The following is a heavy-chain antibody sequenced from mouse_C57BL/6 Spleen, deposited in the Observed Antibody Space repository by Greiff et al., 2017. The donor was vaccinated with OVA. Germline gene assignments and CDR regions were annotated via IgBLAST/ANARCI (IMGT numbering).Heavy chain of an antibody. Sequence: EVKLVESGGGLVKPGGSLKLSCAASGFTFSDSGMHWVRQAPEQGLEWVAYISSGSSTIYYADTVKGRFPISRDNAKNTLFLQMTSLRSEDTAMYYCARWLRMSSSLFDYWGQGTTLTVSS. CDR1: GFTFSDSG. V-gene: IGHV5-17*01. CDR3: ARWLRMSSSLFDY. D-gene: IGHD1-1*01. CDR2: ISSGSSTI. J-gene: IGHJ2*01.